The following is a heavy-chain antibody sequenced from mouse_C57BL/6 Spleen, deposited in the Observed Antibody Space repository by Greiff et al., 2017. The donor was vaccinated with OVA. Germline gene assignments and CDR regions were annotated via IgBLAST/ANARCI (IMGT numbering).Heavy chain of an antibody. CDR1: GFSLTSYG. D-gene: IGHD1-1*02. V-gene: IGHV2-2*01. Sequence: VKVEESGPGLVQPSQSLSITCTVSGFSLTSYGVHWVRQSPGKGLEWLGVIWSCGSTDYNAAFISRLSISKDNSKSQVFFKMNSLQADDTAIYYCAREYYDYYAMDYWGQGTSVTVSS. CDR2: IWSCGST. J-gene: IGHJ4*01. CDR3: AREYYDYYAMDY.